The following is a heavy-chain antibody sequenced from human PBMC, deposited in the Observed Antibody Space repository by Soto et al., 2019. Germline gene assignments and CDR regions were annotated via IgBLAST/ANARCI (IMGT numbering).Heavy chain of an antibody. J-gene: IGHJ4*02. CDR1: GGSISSGSFY. CDR3: ARTTFYDIFTAYYSLFDY. Sequence: QVQLQESGPGLVKPSQTLTLTCTVSGGSISSGSFYWSWIRQHPGKGLEWIGHISDSGSSYYNPCLESRVTLSVDTSKNQFSLDLSAVTASDTAVYFCARTTFYDIFTAYYSLFDYWGQGTLVTVSS. V-gene: IGHV4-31*03. D-gene: IGHD3-9*01. CDR2: ISDSGSS.